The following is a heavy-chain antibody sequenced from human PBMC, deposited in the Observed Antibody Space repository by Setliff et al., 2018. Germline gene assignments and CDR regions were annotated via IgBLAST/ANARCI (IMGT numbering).Heavy chain of an antibody. V-gene: IGHV1-18*01. CDR2: INNYNTST. CDR3: ARINFYVSSGHYYAPDY. CDR1: GYTFTNYG. D-gene: IGHD3-22*01. J-gene: IGHJ4*02. Sequence: ASVKVSCKTSGYTFTNYGITWVRQAPGQGLEWMGWINNYNTSTNYAQKLQGRVAMTTDTSTSTAYMELRSLRSDDSAVYYCARINFYVSSGHYYAPDYWGQGTLVTVSS.